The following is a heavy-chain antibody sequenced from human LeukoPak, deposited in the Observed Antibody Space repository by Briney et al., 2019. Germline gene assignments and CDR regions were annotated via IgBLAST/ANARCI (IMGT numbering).Heavy chain of an antibody. CDR2: IRYDGSNK. Sequence: PGGSLRLSCAASGFTFSSYGMHWVRQAPGKGLEWVAFIRYDGSNKYYADSVKGRFTISRDNSKNTLYLQMNSLRAEDTAVYYCAKDPGYCSGGSCYFLGGYFDLWGRGTLVTVSS. J-gene: IGHJ2*01. V-gene: IGHV3-30*02. CDR1: GFTFSSYG. D-gene: IGHD2-15*01. CDR3: AKDPGYCSGGSCYFLGGYFDL.